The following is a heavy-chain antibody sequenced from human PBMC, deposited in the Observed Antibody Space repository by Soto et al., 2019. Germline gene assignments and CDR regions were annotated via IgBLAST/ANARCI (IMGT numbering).Heavy chain of an antibody. CDR2: ISYDGSNK. J-gene: IGHJ5*02. Sequence: QVQLVESGGGVVQPGRSLRLSCAASGFTFSSYGMHWVRQAPGRGLEWVAVISYDGSNKYYADSVKGRFTISRDNSKNTLYLQMNSLRADDTAVYYCAKEGWFGELFGWFDLWGQGTLVTVSS. V-gene: IGHV3-30*18. D-gene: IGHD3-10*01. CDR3: AKEGWFGELFGWFDL. CDR1: GFTFSSYG.